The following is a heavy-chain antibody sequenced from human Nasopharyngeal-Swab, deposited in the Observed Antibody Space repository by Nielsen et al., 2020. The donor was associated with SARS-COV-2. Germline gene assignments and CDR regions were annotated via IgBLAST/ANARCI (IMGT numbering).Heavy chain of an antibody. V-gene: IGHV1-8*01. D-gene: IGHD6-19*01. CDR2: MNPNSGNT. CDR1: GYTFTSYD. J-gene: IGHJ4*02. CDR3: ARDTSGSIAVVDY. Sequence: ASVKVSCKASGYTFTSYDINWVRQATGQGLEWMGWMNPNSGNTGYAQKFQGRVTMTRNTSISTAYMELSSLRSEGTAVYYCARDTSGSIAVVDYWGQGTLVTVSS.